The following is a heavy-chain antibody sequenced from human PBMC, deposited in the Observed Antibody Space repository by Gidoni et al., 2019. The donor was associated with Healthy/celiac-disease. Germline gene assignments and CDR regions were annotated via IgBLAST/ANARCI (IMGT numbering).Heavy chain of an antibody. V-gene: IGHV3-53*01. J-gene: IGHJ6*02. CDR2: IYSGGST. D-gene: IGHD3-10*01. Sequence: EVQLVESGGGLIQPGGSLRLSCAASGFTVSSNYMSWVRQAPGKGLEWVSVIYSGGSTYYADSVKGRFTISRDNSKNTLYLQMNSLRAEDTAVYYCARGRITMVRGVIITNYYYYGMDVWGQGTTVTVSS. CDR3: ARGRITMVRGVIITNYYYYGMDV. CDR1: GFTVSSNY.